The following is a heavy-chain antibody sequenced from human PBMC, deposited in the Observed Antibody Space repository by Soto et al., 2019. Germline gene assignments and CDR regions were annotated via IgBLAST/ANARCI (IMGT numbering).Heavy chain of an antibody. Sequence: EVQLLESGGGLVQPGGSLRLSCAASGFTFSSYAMSWVRQAPGKGLEWVSAISGSGGSTYYADSVKGRFTISRDNSKNTPYLQKNSLRAEDTAVYYCGPVATVRTPDRGVWGQGTTVTVSS. V-gene: IGHV3-23*01. CDR1: GFTFSSYA. CDR2: ISGSGGST. CDR3: GPVATVRTPDRGV. D-gene: IGHD5-12*01. J-gene: IGHJ6*02.